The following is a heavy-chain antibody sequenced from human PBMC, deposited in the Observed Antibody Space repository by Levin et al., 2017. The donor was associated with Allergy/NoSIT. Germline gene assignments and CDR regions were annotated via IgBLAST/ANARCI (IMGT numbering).Heavy chain of an antibody. CDR1: GGSISSYY. CDR2: IYYSGSN. V-gene: IGHV4-59*01. J-gene: IGHJ3*01. D-gene: IGHD3-22*01. CDR3: AKTNSDYYDRAFDL. Sequence: SETLSLTCTVSGGSISSYYWSWIRQPPGKGLEWIGYIYYSGSNSYNPSLKSRVSMSTDTSKKQLSLKLSSVTAADTAVYYCAKTNSDYYDRAFDLWGQGIMVTVSS.